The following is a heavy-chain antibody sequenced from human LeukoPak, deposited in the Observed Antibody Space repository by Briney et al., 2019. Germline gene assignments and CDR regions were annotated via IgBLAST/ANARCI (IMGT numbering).Heavy chain of an antibody. CDR1: GYTFTSYG. CDR3: ARKMRSGYDSY. D-gene: IGHD5-12*01. CDR2: ISAYNGNT. V-gene: IGHV1-18*01. J-gene: IGHJ1*01. Sequence: GASVKVSCKDSGYTFTSYGIRWVRQAPGQELEWMGWISAYNGNTNYAQKLQGRVTMTTDTSTSTAYMELRSLRSDDAAVYYCARKMRSGYDSYWGQGSLVTVSS.